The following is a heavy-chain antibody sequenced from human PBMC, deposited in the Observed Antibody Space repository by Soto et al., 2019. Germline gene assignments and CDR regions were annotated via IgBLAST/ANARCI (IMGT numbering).Heavy chain of an antibody. CDR2: IYYSGST. CDR3: ARHPNFWFDP. Sequence: QLQLQESGPGLVKPSETLSLTCTVSGGSISSSSYFWGWIRQPPGKGLEWIGSIYYSGSTYYNPSLKSRVTVSVDTSKNHFSLKLRSVTAADTAVYYCARHPNFWFDPWGQGTLVTVSS. D-gene: IGHD7-27*01. J-gene: IGHJ5*02. V-gene: IGHV4-39*01. CDR1: GGSISSSSYF.